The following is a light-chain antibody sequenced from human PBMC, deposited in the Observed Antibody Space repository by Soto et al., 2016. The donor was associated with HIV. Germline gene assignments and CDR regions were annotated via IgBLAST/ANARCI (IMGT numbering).Light chain of an antibody. J-gene: IGLJ3*02. CDR1: ALPKEY. CDR3: QSAGNSGTYGGV. Sequence: SYELTQPPSVSVSPGQTARITCSGDALPKEYAYWYQQKPGQAPTLVIYKDTERPSGIPERFSASSSGTTVTLTISGVEAEDEADYYCQSAGNSGTYGGVFGGGTKLTVL. CDR2: KDT. V-gene: IGLV3-25*03.